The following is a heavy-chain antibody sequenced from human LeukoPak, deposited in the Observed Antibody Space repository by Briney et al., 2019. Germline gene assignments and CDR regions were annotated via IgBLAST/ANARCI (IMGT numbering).Heavy chain of an antibody. J-gene: IGHJ4*02. CDR3: ASVDYYGSGSYPSY. V-gene: IGHV3-7*01. CDR1: GFTFSRYW. Sequence: GGSLRLSCAASGFTFSRYWTTWVRQAPGKGLEWVANIKQDGSEKYYVDSVKGRFTISRDNAKNSLYLQMNSLRAEDTAVYYCASVDYYGSGSYPSYWGQGTLVTVSS. CDR2: IKQDGSEK. D-gene: IGHD3-10*01.